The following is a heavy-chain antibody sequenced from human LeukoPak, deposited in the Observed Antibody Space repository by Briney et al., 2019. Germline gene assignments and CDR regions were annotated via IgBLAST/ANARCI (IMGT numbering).Heavy chain of an antibody. Sequence: GGSLRLSCAVSGFTFSSYAMSWARQAPGKGLEWVSATSGSGGTTYYADSVRGRFTVSRDNAKNSLYLQMNSLRAEDTGVYYCARESCSGGDCYSYFEYWGQGTLVTVSS. CDR3: ARESCSGGDCYSYFEY. CDR1: GFTFSSYA. V-gene: IGHV3-23*01. J-gene: IGHJ4*02. CDR2: TSGSGGTT. D-gene: IGHD2-15*01.